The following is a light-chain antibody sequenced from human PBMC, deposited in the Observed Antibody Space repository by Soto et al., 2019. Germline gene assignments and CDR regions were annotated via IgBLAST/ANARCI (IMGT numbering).Light chain of an antibody. V-gene: IGLV2-14*01. CDR2: EVS. Sequence: QSALTQPASVSASPGQSITISCTGTSSDIGSYNYVSWYRHHPGKAPQLMIYEVSHRPSGISHRFSGSKSVNTASLTISGLHAEDEGYYYCTSYTGSRSLVVFGGGTKLTVL. CDR1: SSDIGSYNY. J-gene: IGLJ2*01. CDR3: TSYTGSRSLVV.